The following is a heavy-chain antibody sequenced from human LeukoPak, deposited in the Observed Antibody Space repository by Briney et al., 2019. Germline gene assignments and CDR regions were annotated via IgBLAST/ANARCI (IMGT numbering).Heavy chain of an antibody. CDR1: GFTFSSYA. CDR3: ARDPVTAIGYFDY. CDR2: ISYDGSNK. Sequence: GRSLRLSCAASGFTFSSYAMHWVRQAPGKGLEWVAVISYDGSNKYYADSVKGRFTISGDNSKNTLYLQMNSLRAEDTAVYYCARDPVTAIGYFDYWGQGTLVTVSS. D-gene: IGHD2-21*02. J-gene: IGHJ4*02. V-gene: IGHV3-30*04.